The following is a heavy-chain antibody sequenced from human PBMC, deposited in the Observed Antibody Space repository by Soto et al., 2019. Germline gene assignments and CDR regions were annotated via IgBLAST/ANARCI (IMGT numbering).Heavy chain of an antibody. D-gene: IGHD6-13*01. CDR2: ISGSGRST. CDR1: GFTFSTYA. J-gene: IGHJ4*02. CDR3: ARDKVVAAADIDY. Sequence: GGSLRLSCVASGFTFSTYAVSWVRQAPGKGLEWVSAISGSGRSTYYADSVKGRFTISRDNSKNTLYLQLNFLRVEDTAVYYCARDKVVAAADIDYWGQGTLVNVS. V-gene: IGHV3-23*01.